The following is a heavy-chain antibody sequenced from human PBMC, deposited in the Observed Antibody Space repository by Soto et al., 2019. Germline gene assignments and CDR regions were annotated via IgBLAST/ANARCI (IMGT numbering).Heavy chain of an antibody. CDR2: IYCSGST. CDR3: ARVDYGWYAFDI. CDR1: GGSISSGDYY. D-gene: IGHD4-17*01. Sequence: SETLSLTCTVSGGSISSGDYYWSWIRQPPGKGLEWIGYIYCSGSTYYHPSLKSRVTISVDTSNHQFSLKLSSVTAADTAVYYCARVDYGWYAFDIWGQGTMVTVS. J-gene: IGHJ3*02. V-gene: IGHV4-30-4*01.